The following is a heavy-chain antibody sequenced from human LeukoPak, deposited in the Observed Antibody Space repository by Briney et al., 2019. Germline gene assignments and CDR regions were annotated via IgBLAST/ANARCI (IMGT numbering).Heavy chain of an antibody. CDR3: ARGSSSWIDYFDY. CDR2: IIPIFGTA. Sequence: ASVKVSCKASGGTFSSYAISWVRQAPGQGLEWMGGIIPIFGTANYAQKFQGRVTITADESASTAYMELSSLRSEDTAVYYCARGSSSWIDYFDYWGQGTLVTVSS. V-gene: IGHV1-69*13. D-gene: IGHD6-13*01. J-gene: IGHJ4*02. CDR1: GGTFSSYA.